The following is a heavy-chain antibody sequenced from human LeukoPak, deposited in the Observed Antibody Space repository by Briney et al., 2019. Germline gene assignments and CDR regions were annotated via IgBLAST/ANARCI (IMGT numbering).Heavy chain of an antibody. CDR3: ARGVGYCSGGSCYIDY. CDR1: GDSVSSNSAA. CDR2: TYYRSKWYN. V-gene: IGHV6-1*01. Sequence: SQTLSLTCAISGDSVSSNSAAWNWIRQPPSRGLEWLGRTYYRSKWYNDYAVSVKSRITISPDTSKNQFSLQLNSVTPEDTAVYYCARGVGYCSGGSCYIDYWGQGTLVTVSS. D-gene: IGHD2-15*01. J-gene: IGHJ4*02.